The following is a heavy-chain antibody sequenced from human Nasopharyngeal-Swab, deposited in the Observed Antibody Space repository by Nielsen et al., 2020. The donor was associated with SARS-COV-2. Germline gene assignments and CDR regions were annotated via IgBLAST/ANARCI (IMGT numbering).Heavy chain of an antibody. CDR3: VRYNYYDSSGQLFDY. Sequence: ASVKAPCKASGYTLTSYGISWVRQAPGQGLEWMGWISAYNGNTNYAQKLQGRVTMTTDTSTSTAYMELRSLRSDDTAVYCCVRYNYYDSSGQLFDYWGQGTLVTVSS. J-gene: IGHJ4*02. D-gene: IGHD3-22*01. CDR1: GYTLTSYG. CDR2: ISAYNGNT. V-gene: IGHV1-18*01.